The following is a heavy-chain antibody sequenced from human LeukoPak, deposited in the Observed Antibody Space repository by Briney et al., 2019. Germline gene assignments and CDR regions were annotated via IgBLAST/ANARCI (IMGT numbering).Heavy chain of an antibody. CDR1: GFTFSSYG. CDR3: ASFSNYYDSSGYYGD. J-gene: IGHJ4*02. CDR2: IWYDGSNK. D-gene: IGHD3-22*01. V-gene: IGHV3-33*01. Sequence: GGSLRLSCAASGFTFSSYGMHWVRQAPGKGLEWVAVIWYDGSNKYYADSVKGRFTISRDNSKNTLYLQMNSLRAEDTAVYYCASFSNYYDSSGYYGDWGQGTLVTVSS.